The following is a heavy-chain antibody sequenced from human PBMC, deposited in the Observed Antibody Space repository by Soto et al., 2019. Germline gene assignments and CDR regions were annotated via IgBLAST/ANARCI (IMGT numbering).Heavy chain of an antibody. Sequence: ASVKVSCKASGYTFTSYYMHWVRQAPGQGLEWMGIINPSGGSTSYAQKFQGRVTMTRDTSTSTVYMELSSLRSEDTAVYYCAREWSERILANWFDPWGQGTLVTVSS. J-gene: IGHJ5*02. D-gene: IGHD5-12*01. V-gene: IGHV1-46*01. CDR1: GYTFTSYY. CDR3: AREWSERILANWFDP. CDR2: INPSGGST.